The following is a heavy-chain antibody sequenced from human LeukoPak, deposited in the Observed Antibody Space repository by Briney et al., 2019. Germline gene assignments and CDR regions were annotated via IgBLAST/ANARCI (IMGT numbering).Heavy chain of an antibody. V-gene: IGHV4-59*01. CDR1: GGSFSSYY. D-gene: IGHD3-10*01. Sequence: SETLSLTCTVSGGSFSSYYWSWIRQPPGKGLEWIGYIYYSGSTNYNPSLKSRVTISVDTSKNQFSLKLSSVTAADTAVYYCARSITMVRGVPDAFDIWGQGTMVTVSS. CDR3: ARSITMVRGVPDAFDI. J-gene: IGHJ3*02. CDR2: IYYSGST.